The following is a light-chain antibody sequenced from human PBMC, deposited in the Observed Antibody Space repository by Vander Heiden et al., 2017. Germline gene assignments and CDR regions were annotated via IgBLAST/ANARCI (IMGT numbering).Light chain of an antibody. CDR3: QQSDSTPRT. Sequence: DIQMTQSPSSLSASVGDRVTITCRASQSISSYLNWYQQKPGKAPKLLIYAASSLQGGVPSRFSGSGSGTDFTLTISGLQSEDFATYYCQQSDSTPRTFGQGTKVEIK. J-gene: IGKJ1*01. CDR1: QSISSY. CDR2: AAS. V-gene: IGKV1-39*01.